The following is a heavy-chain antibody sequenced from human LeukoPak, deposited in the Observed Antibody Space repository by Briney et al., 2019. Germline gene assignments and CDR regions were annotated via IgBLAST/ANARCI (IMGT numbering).Heavy chain of an antibody. Sequence: KPSETLSLTCTVSGVSISSYYWSWIRQPPGKGLEWIGYIYYSGSTNYNPSLKSRVTISVDTSKNQFSLKLSSVTAADTAVYYCARGVVVPAAYFDYWGQGTLVTVSS. J-gene: IGHJ4*02. CDR1: GVSISSYY. V-gene: IGHV4-59*01. CDR3: ARGVVVPAAYFDY. D-gene: IGHD2-2*01. CDR2: IYYSGST.